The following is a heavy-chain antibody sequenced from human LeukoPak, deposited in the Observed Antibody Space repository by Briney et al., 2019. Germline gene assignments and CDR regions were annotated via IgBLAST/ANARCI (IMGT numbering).Heavy chain of an antibody. CDR2: ISSGGTYK. D-gene: IGHD4-17*01. Sequence: PGGSLRLSCAASGFTFSDYTMNWVRQAPGKGLEWVSSISSGGTYKYYADSVKGRFTISRDNAQNSLYLQMNSLRAEDSSVYYCARPTTVTTISADAFDIWGQGTMVAVSS. CDR1: GFTFSDYT. J-gene: IGHJ3*02. CDR3: ARPTTVTTISADAFDI. V-gene: IGHV3-21*01.